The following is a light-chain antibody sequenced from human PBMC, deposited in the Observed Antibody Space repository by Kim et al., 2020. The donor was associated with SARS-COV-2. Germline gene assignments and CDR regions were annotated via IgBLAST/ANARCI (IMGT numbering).Light chain of an antibody. CDR3: QVWDSSTAV. CDR2: RDT. Sequence: VALGQTARVTCGGNNNGSKNVYWYQQKPGQAPVLVIYRDTNRPSGIPERFSGSNSGNTATLTISRAQAGDEADYYCQVWDSSTAVFGGGTQLTVL. CDR1: NNGSKN. V-gene: IGLV3-9*01. J-gene: IGLJ3*02.